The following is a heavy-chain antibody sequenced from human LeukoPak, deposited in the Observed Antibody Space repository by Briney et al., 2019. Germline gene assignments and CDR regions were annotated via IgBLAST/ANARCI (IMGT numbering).Heavy chain of an antibody. D-gene: IGHD5-24*01. J-gene: IGHJ3*02. CDR3: ARTNMARDAVDI. CDR1: GVSISSYY. Sequence: SETLSLTCTVSGVSISSYYWNWIRQPPGKGLEWIGNIYYSGSTNYNPSLKSRVTISVDTSKNQFSLKLSSVTAADTAVYYCARTNMARDAVDIWGQGTMVTVSS. V-gene: IGHV4-59*08. CDR2: IYYSGST.